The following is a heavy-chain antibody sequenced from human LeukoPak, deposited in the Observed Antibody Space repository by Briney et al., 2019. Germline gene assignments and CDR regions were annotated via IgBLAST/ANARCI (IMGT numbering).Heavy chain of an antibody. CDR3: ASSLSSGWGPVDDY. V-gene: IGHV3-48*01. J-gene: IGHJ4*02. D-gene: IGHD6-19*01. Sequence: GGSLRLSCAASGFTFSSFSMNWVRQAPGKGLEWVSYISSGSSTIYYADSVKGRFTISRDNAKNSLYLQVNSLRAEDTAVYYCASSLSSGWGPVDDYWGQGIMVTVSS. CDR2: ISSGSSTI. CDR1: GFTFSSFS.